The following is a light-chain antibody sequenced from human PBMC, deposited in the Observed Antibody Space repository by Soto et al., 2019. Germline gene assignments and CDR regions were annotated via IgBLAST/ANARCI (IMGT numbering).Light chain of an antibody. CDR1: TSDLGGYNY. CDR3: SSHTTRSTYV. Sequence: QSVLAQPASVSGSPGQSITISCTGTTSDLGGYNYVSWYQQHPGKVPKLMIYEVSNRPSGVSNRFSGSKSGNTASLTISGLQTEDEADYYCSSHTTRSTYVFGTGTKVTVL. J-gene: IGLJ1*01. V-gene: IGLV2-14*01. CDR2: EVS.